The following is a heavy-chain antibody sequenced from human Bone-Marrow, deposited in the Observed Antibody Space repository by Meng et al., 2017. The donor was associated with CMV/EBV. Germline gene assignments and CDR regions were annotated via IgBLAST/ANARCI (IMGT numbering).Heavy chain of an antibody. V-gene: IGHV3-13*03. Sequence: GESLKISCAACGFTFSSYDMHWVRQATGKGLEWVSAIGTAGDTYYPGSVKGQFTISRENAKNSLYLQMNSLRAEDTAVYYCATSSGSYYGDYFDYWGQGTLVTVSS. J-gene: IGHJ4*02. CDR2: IGTAGDT. CDR1: GFTFSSYD. CDR3: ATSSGSYYGDYFDY. D-gene: IGHD1-26*01.